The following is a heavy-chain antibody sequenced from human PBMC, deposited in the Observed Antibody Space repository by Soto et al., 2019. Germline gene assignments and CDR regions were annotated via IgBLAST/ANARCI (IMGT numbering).Heavy chain of an antibody. Sequence: VQLVQSGAEVKKPGASVKVSCKASGYRFTKYDIHWVRQAPGQGLEWVGWVNDGDGNTKSSQKFQGRVSITRDTAASTVYMELSSLRSEDSAIYYCATQSPDYAQRYFDYWGQGTLVTV. J-gene: IGHJ4*02. V-gene: IGHV1-3*01. CDR1: GYRFTKYD. D-gene: IGHD4-17*01. CDR2: VNDGDGNT. CDR3: ATQSPDYAQRYFDY.